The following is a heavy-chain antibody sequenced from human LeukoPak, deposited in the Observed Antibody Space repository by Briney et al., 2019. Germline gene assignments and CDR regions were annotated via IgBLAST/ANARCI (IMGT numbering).Heavy chain of an antibody. CDR2: IYYSGNT. D-gene: IGHD5-24*01. CDR3: ARGLRDGYNKGNFDY. CDR1: GGSISSSNYY. Sequence: SETLSLTCTVSGGSISSSNYYWGWIRQPPGKGLEWIGSIYYSGNTYYNPSLKSRVTISVDTSKNQFSLKLSSVAAADTAVYYCARGLRDGYNKGNFDYWGQGTLVTVSS. V-gene: IGHV4-39*01. J-gene: IGHJ4*02.